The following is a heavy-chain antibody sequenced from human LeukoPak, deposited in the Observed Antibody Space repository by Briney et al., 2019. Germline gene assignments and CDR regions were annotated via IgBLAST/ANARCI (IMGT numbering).Heavy chain of an antibody. Sequence: GASVKVSCKASGGTFSSYAISWVRQATGQGLEWMGWMNPNSGNTGYAQKFQGRVTMTRNTSISTAYMELSSLRSEDTAVYYCATEQWLVSRNWFDPWGQGTLVTVSS. V-gene: IGHV1-8*02. D-gene: IGHD6-19*01. J-gene: IGHJ5*02. CDR2: MNPNSGNT. CDR1: GGTFSSYA. CDR3: ATEQWLVSRNWFDP.